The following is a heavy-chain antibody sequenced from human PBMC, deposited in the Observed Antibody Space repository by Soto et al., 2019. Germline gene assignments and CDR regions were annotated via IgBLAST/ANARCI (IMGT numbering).Heavy chain of an antibody. V-gene: IGHV3-7*01. CDR1: GFTCSSYW. D-gene: IGHD5-12*01. CDR3: ARDPNIVATMGSIYYYYGMDA. J-gene: IGHJ6*02. Sequence: PGGSLRLSCAASGFTCSSYWMSWVRQAPGKGLEWVANIKQDGSEKYYVDSVKGRFTISRDNAKNSLYLQMNSLRAEDTAVYYCARDPNIVATMGSIYYYYGMDAWGQGTTVTVSS. CDR2: IKQDGSEK.